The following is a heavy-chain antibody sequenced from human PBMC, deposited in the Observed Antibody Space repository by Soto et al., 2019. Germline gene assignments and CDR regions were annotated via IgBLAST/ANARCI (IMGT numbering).Heavy chain of an antibody. CDR1: GYPFTTYY. CDR2: VIPNSGGT. D-gene: IGHD4-17*01. J-gene: IGHJ3*02. CDR3: ARGGDYHGFDI. V-gene: IGHV1-2*02. Sequence: QVQLVQAGAEIQKPGASVKVSCKASGYPFTTYYIHWVRQAPGQGLAWMGWVIPNSGGTKNPQKFQGRVTMTRDTSISTAYMEVNRLTYDDTAVYYWARGGDYHGFDIWGQGTRVTVSS.